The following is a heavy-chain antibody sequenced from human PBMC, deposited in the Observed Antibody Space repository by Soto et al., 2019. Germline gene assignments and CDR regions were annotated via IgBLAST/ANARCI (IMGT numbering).Heavy chain of an antibody. Sequence: KPSETLSLTCTVSGGSISSSSYYWGWIRQPPGKGLEWIGSIYYSGGTYYNPSLKSRVTTSVDTSKNQFSLKLSSVTAADTAVYYCASEIWQQLVHNWFDPWGQGTLVTVSS. CDR1: GGSISSSSYY. D-gene: IGHD6-13*01. CDR2: IYYSGGT. CDR3: ASEIWQQLVHNWFDP. J-gene: IGHJ5*02. V-gene: IGHV4-39*01.